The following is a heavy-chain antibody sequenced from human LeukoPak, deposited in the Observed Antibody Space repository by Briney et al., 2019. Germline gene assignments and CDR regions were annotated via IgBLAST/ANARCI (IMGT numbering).Heavy chain of an antibody. Sequence: KPSETLSLTCTVSGDSITNFYWNWIRQPAGKGLEWNGRIFGSGTTDCNPSLKSRVTMSVDTSKNQLSLNLTSVTAADTAVYYCARNSVRGDFDPWGQGTLVTVSS. CDR1: GDSITNFY. CDR2: IFGSGTT. J-gene: IGHJ5*02. D-gene: IGHD3-16*01. CDR3: ARNSVRGDFDP. V-gene: IGHV4-4*07.